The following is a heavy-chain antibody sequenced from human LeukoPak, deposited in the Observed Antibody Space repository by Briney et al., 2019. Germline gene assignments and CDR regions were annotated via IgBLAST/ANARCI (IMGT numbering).Heavy chain of an antibody. D-gene: IGHD4-17*01. CDR2: ISGSGGST. V-gene: IGHV3-23*01. CDR3: ARQPNYGDYVDS. CDR1: GFTFSRCA. J-gene: IGHJ4*02. Sequence: PGGSLRLCCAASGFTFSRCAMSWVRQAPGKGLEWVSGISGSGGSTFYADSVKGRFTISRDNSKNSLYLQMNSLRAEDAAVFYCARQPNYGDYVDSWGQGTLVTVSS.